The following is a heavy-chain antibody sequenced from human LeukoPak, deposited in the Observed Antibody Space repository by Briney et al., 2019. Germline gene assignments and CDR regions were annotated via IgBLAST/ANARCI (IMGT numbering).Heavy chain of an antibody. CDR1: GYTFTSYG. Sequence: GASVKVSCKASGYTFTSYGISWVRQAPGQGLEWMGWISAYNGNTNYAQKLQGRVTMTTDTSTSTAYMELRSLRSDYTAVYYCARNPRYSSSYRRIGVYYYGMDVWGQGTTVTVSS. CDR3: ARNPRYSSSYRRIGVYYYGMDV. J-gene: IGHJ6*02. D-gene: IGHD6-13*01. CDR2: ISAYNGNT. V-gene: IGHV1-18*01.